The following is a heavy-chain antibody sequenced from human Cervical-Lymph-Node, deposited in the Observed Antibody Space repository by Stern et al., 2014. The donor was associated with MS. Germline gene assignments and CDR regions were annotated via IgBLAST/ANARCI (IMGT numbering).Heavy chain of an antibody. CDR1: GGTFSSYA. D-gene: IGHD1-1*01. J-gene: IGHJ4*02. V-gene: IGHV1-69*01. CDR2: IIPIFGTA. CDR3: ARDSERMTYLDY. Sequence: VKLVQSGAEVKKPGSSVKVSCKASGGTFSSYAINWVRQAPGQGLEWMGGIIPIFGTANYAQKFQGRVTITADESTSTAYMELSSLRSVDTAVYYCARDSERMTYLDYWGQGTLVTVSS.